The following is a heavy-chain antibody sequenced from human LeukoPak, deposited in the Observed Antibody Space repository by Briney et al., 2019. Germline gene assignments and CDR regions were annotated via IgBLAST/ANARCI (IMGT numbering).Heavy chain of an antibody. J-gene: IGHJ4*02. CDR3: ARVPDFVARPCDS. CDR1: GGSFSGNY. D-gene: IGHD3-16*02. Sequence: PSETLSLTCAVYGGSFSGNYWTLIRQTPGRGLGWIGESSPTGDITGYNPSLKGRATISVDSSKNQFSLKLTSVTAADTGVYYCARVPDFVARPCDSWGPGTLVTVSS. V-gene: IGHV4-34*01. CDR2: SSPTGDIT.